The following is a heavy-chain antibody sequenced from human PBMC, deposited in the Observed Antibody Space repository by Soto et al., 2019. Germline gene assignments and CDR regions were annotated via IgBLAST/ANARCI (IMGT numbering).Heavy chain of an antibody. V-gene: IGHV1-18*04. D-gene: IGHD2-15*01. Sequence: RASVKVSCKASGYTFTSYGISWVRQAPGQGLEWMGWISAYNGNTNYAQKLQGRVTMTTDTSTSTAYMELRSLRSDDTAVYYCAKVAPVVAATLDIVPEPYFDYWGQGTLVTVSS. J-gene: IGHJ4*02. CDR2: ISAYNGNT. CDR1: GYTFTSYG. CDR3: AKVAPVVAATLDIVPEPYFDY.